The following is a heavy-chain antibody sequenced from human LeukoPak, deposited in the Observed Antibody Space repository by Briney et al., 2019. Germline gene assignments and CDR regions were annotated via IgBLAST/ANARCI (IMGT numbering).Heavy chain of an antibody. CDR3: ARGLSCGSTTCYGGVMPVAVNYFYYYMDV. Sequence: ASVKVSCKASGGTFSSYAISWVRQAPGQGLEWMGGIIPIFGTANYAQKFQGRLTITADESTSTTYMELSSLRSEDTAVYYCARGLSCGSTTCYGGVMPVAVNYFYYYMDVWGKGTTVTVSS. J-gene: IGHJ6*03. D-gene: IGHD2-2*01. CDR1: GGTFSSYA. V-gene: IGHV1-69*13. CDR2: IIPIFGTA.